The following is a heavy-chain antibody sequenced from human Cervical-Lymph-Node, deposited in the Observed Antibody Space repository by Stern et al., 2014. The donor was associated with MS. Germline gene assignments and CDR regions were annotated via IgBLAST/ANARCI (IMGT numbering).Heavy chain of an antibody. D-gene: IGHD4-17*01. CDR2: ISSSSSYI. CDR1: GFTFSSYS. J-gene: IGHJ4*02. V-gene: IGHV3-21*01. CDR3: ARLSSDYGDYLDY. Sequence: VQLVQSGGGLVKPGGSLRLSCAASGFTFSSYSMNWVRQAPGKGLEWVSSISSSSSYIYYADSVKGRFTISRDNAKNSLYLQMNSLRAEDTAVYYCARLSSDYGDYLDYWGQGTLVTVSS.